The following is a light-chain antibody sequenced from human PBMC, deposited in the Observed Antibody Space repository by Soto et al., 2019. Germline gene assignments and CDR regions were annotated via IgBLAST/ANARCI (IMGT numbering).Light chain of an antibody. J-gene: IGKJ5*01. V-gene: IGKV2-28*01. Sequence: DVVITHSPLSLPVTPIDPASISCRTSQRLLHSNGYNYLDWYLQKPGQSPQLLIYLASNRASGVPDRFRGSGSGTDFTLKISRVEAEDVGVYYCMQALQTLTITFGQGTRLEIK. CDR3: MQALQTLTIT. CDR1: QRLLHSNGYNY. CDR2: LAS.